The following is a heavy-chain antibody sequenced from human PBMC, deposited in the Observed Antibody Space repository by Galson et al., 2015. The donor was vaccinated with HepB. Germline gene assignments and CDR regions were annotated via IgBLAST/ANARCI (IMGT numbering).Heavy chain of an antibody. CDR1: GGSINNDNVY. V-gene: IGHV4-61*01. CDR2: IYYSGST. CDR3: ARDFEF. J-gene: IGHJ2*01. Sequence: ETLSLTCSVSGGSINNDNVYWSWIRQSPGKGLEWIGSIYYSGSTNYNPSLRSRVTISIDTSKNQFSLKLASVTAADTAVYRCARDFEFWSRGTVVTVST.